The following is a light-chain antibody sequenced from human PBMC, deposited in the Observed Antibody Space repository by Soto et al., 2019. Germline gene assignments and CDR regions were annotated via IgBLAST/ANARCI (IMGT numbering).Light chain of an antibody. V-gene: IGKV3-15*01. CDR3: QQYNHWPPRT. J-gene: IGKJ4*01. CDR2: GAS. CDR1: QSVGRN. Sequence: EIVMTQSPATLSVSPGERATLSCRASQSVGRNLAWYQQKPGQAPRLLIYGASTRATGIPARFSGSGSGTEFTLTIRSLQSEDFAIYSCQQYNHWPPRTFGGGTKLEIK.